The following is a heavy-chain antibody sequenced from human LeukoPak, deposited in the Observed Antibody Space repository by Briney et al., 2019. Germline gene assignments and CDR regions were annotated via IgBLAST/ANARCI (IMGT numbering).Heavy chain of an antibody. J-gene: IGHJ3*02. CDR1: GYSISNGYY. Sequence: SETLSLTCTVSGYSISNGYYWAWIRQPPGKGLEWIGSIYYSGNTYYKSSLKSRVTIAVDTSKNQFSLKLNSVTAADTAVYYCARESYYDSSGYSHDAFDIWGQGTMVTVSS. CDR2: IYYSGNT. V-gene: IGHV4-38-2*02. D-gene: IGHD3-22*01. CDR3: ARESYYDSSGYSHDAFDI.